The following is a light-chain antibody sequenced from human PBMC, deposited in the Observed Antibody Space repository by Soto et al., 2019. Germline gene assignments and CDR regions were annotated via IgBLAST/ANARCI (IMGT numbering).Light chain of an antibody. Sequence: EIMMTQSPATLSVSPGERATPSCRASQSVSSNLAWYQQKSGQAPRLLIYSASTRATGIPARFSGSGSGTEFTLTISSLQSEDFAVYYCHQYNHWLTWTFGQGTKVDIK. V-gene: IGKV3-15*01. CDR3: HQYNHWLTWT. J-gene: IGKJ1*01. CDR1: QSVSSN. CDR2: SAS.